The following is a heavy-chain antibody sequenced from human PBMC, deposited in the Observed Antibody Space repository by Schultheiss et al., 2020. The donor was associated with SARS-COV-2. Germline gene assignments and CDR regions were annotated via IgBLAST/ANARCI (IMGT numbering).Heavy chain of an antibody. J-gene: IGHJ5*02. Sequence: GSLRLSCAASGFTFSSYGMHWVRQAPGKGLEWVAVISYDGSNKYYADSVKGRFTISRDNSKNTLYLQMNSLRAEDTALYYCAKDSYYDSSGYEFDPWGQGTLVTVSS. CDR2: ISYDGSNK. V-gene: IGHV3-30*18. D-gene: IGHD3-22*01. CDR3: AKDSYYDSSGYEFDP. CDR1: GFTFSSYG.